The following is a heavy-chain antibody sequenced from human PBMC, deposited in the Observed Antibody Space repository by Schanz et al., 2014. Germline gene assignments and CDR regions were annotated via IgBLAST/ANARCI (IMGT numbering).Heavy chain of an antibody. CDR3: ARVHHYDPSGWGYFDY. Sequence: GGSLRLSCAASGFTFRDYYMNWVRQAPGKGLEWVSVIYSGIGAYYADSVKDKFTVSRDNSKNTVYLQMNRLRAEDTAVYYCARVHHYDPSGWGYFDYWGQGALVTVSS. V-gene: IGHV3-66*01. J-gene: IGHJ4*02. CDR1: GFTFRDYY. CDR2: IYSGIGA. D-gene: IGHD3-22*01.